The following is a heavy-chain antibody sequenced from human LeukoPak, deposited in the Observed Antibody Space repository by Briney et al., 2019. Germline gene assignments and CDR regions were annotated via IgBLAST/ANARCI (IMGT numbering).Heavy chain of an antibody. J-gene: IGHJ4*02. Sequence: SETLSLTCTVSGGSVSSGSYYWSWIQQPPGKGLEWIGYIYYSGSTNYNPSLKSRVTISVDTSKNQFSLKLSSVTAADTAVYYCARGAVAGRPIDYWGQGTLVTVSS. D-gene: IGHD6-19*01. CDR3: ARGAVAGRPIDY. CDR1: GGSVSSGSYY. CDR2: IYYSGST. V-gene: IGHV4-61*01.